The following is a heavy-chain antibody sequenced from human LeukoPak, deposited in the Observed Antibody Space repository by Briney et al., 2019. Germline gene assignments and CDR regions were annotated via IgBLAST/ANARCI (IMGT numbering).Heavy chain of an antibody. CDR3: AKGSLLWFGELLTNRNWFDP. D-gene: IGHD3-10*01. Sequence: GGSLRLSCAASGFTFSSYAMSWVRQAPGKGLEWVSAISGSGGSTYYADSVKGRLTISRDNSKNTLYLQMNSLRAEDTAVYYCAKGSLLWFGELLTNRNWFDPWGQGTLVTVSS. CDR2: ISGSGGST. V-gene: IGHV3-23*01. CDR1: GFTFSSYA. J-gene: IGHJ5*02.